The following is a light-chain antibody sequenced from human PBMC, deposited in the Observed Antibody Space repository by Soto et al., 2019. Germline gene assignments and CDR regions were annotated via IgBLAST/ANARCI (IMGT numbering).Light chain of an antibody. CDR3: QQYNSYPYT. J-gene: IGKJ5*01. Sequence: AIKLTQSPSSLSASVGDRVTITCRASQGISNYVAWYQQKPGKAPKLLIYDASSLESGVPSRFSGSGSGTEFTLTISSLQPDDFATYYCQQYNSYPYTFGQGTRLEIK. V-gene: IGKV1-13*02. CDR1: QGISNY. CDR2: DAS.